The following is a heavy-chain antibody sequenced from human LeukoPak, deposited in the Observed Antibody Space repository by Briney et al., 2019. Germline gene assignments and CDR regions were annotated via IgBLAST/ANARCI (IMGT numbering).Heavy chain of an antibody. CDR2: ISGSGGST. Sequence: SGGSLRLSCAASGFTFSSYAMSWVRQAPGKGLEWVSAISGSGGSTYYADSVKGRFTISRDNSKNTLYLQMNSLRAEDTAVYYCAKDPERGVVVVVAADGGQGTLVTVSS. CDR1: GFTFSSYA. CDR3: AKDPERGVVVVVAAD. D-gene: IGHD2-15*01. J-gene: IGHJ4*02. V-gene: IGHV3-23*01.